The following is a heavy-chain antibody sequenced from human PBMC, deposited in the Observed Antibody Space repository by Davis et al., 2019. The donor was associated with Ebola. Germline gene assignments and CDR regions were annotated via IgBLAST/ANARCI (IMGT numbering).Heavy chain of an antibody. D-gene: IGHD4-17*01. V-gene: IGHV4-39*01. Sequence: MPSETLSLTCTVSGGSIISSSSYWGWIRQPPRKGLEWIGSIYYSGITYYNPSLKSRVTISVDTSKNQFSLKLRSVTAADTAVYYCARGLDYGDYGDFWGQGNLVTVSS. CDR3: ARGLDYGDYGDF. J-gene: IGHJ4*02. CDR2: IYYSGIT. CDR1: GGSIISSSSY.